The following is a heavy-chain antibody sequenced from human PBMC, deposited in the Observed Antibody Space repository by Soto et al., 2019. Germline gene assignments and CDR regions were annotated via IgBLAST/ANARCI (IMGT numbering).Heavy chain of an antibody. J-gene: IGHJ4*02. D-gene: IGHD1-1*01. CDR1: GFTFSSYS. CDR3: ARHVEMATTVLPLGWA. Sequence: EVQLVESGGGLVKPGGSLRLSCAASGFTFSSYSMNWVRQAPGKGLEWVSYISSSSSYIYYADSVKGRFTISRDNAKNSLYLQVNSLRAEDTAVYYCARHVEMATTVLPLGWAWGQGTLVTVSS. CDR2: ISSSSSYI. V-gene: IGHV3-21*01.